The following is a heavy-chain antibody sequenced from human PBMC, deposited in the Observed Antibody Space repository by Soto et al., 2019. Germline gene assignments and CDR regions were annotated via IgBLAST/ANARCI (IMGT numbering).Heavy chain of an antibody. CDR3: ARARGVVVPAAQLDY. J-gene: IGHJ4*02. CDR1: SDSISSCGYY. V-gene: IGHV4-31*03. CDR2: IYYSGST. D-gene: IGHD2-2*01. Sequence: PSETLSLTRTVSSDSISSCGYYWSWIHKHPGKGLEWIGYIYYSGSTYYNPSLKSRVTISVDTSKNQFSLKLSSVTAADTAVYYCARARGVVVPAAQLDYWGQGTLVTVSS.